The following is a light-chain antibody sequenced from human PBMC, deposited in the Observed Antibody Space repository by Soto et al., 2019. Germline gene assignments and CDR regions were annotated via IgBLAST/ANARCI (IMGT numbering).Light chain of an antibody. CDR3: QQYKSWPPFT. J-gene: IGKJ5*01. Sequence: EIVMTQSPATLSVSPGDGATLSCRASQSIGQSLAWYQQKAGQAPRLLIYGASTRATGIPARFSGSGSGTEFTLSISSLQSEDFAVYYCQQYKSWPPFTFGQGTRLEI. V-gene: IGKV3-15*01. CDR1: QSIGQS. CDR2: GAS.